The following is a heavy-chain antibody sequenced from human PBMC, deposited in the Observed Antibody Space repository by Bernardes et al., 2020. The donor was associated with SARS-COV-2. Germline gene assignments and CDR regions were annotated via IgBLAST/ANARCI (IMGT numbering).Heavy chain of an antibody. CDR3: AGSSCGIDCYIGGLRSWDYGMDV. V-gene: IGHV4-39*01. D-gene: IGHD2-21*02. Sequence: SETLSLTCTVSGGSISSSNYYWGRIRQPPGKGLEWIGSIYSSGSSYYNPSLQSRVRESVDTSKNQFSLRLSFVTAADTAVYYCAGSSCGIDCYIGGLRSWDYGMDVWGQGTTVTVSS. J-gene: IGHJ6*02. CDR2: IYSSGSS. CDR1: GGSISSSNYY.